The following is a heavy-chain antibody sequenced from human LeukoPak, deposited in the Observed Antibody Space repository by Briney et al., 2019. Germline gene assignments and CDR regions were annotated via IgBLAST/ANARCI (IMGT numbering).Heavy chain of an antibody. D-gene: IGHD5-18*01. J-gene: IGHJ4*02. CDR2: IYYSGST. CDR1: GGSISSSSYY. Sequence: PSETLSLTCTVSGGSISSSSYYWGWIRQPPGKGLEWIGSIYYSGSTYYNPSLKSRVTISVDTSKNQFSLKLSSVTAADTAVYYCARLASYGHGTFDYWGQGTLVTVSS. CDR3: ARLASYGHGTFDY. V-gene: IGHV4-39*01.